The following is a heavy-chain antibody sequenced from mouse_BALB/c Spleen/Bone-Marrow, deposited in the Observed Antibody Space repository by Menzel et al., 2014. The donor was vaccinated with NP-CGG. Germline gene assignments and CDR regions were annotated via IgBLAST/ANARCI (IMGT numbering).Heavy chain of an antibody. Sequence: VHVKQSGPELVKPGASVKMSCKASGYTFTSYVMHWVKQKPGQGLEWIGYINPYNDGTKYNEKFKGKATLTSDKSSSTAYMELSSLTSEDSAVYYCARRDYYGSSFYWYFGVWGAGTTVTVSS. CDR2: INPYNDGT. V-gene: IGHV1-14*01. D-gene: IGHD1-1*01. J-gene: IGHJ1*01. CDR3: ARRDYYGSSFYWYFGV. CDR1: GYTFTSYV.